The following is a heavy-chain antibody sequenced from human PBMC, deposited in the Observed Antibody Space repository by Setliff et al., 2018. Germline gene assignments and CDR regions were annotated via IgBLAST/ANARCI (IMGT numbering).Heavy chain of an antibody. CDR3: ARGLREDGYSSGPHLYYYYYYYYMDV. D-gene: IGHD6-19*01. CDR2: IIPIFGTA. J-gene: IGHJ6*03. CDR1: GGAFSSYA. Sequence: GASVKVSCKASGGAFSSYAISWVRQAPGQGLEWMGGIIPIFGTANYAQKFQGRVTITADESTSTAYMELSSLRSEDTAVYYCARGLREDGYSSGPHLYYYYYYYYMDVWGKGTTVTVSS. V-gene: IGHV1-69*13.